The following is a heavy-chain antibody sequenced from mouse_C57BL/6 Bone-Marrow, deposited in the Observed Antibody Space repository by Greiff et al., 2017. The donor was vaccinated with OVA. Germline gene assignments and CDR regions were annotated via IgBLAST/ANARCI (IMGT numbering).Heavy chain of an antibody. D-gene: IGHD1-3*01. CDR2: SRNKANDYTT. Sequence: DVKLVESGGGLVQSGRSLRLSCATSGFTFSDFYMEWVRQAPGKGLEWIAASRNKANDYTTEYSASVKGRFIVSRDTSQSILYLQMNALRAEDTAIYYCARDGDYNGAMDYWGQGTSVTVSS. CDR3: ARDGDYNGAMDY. J-gene: IGHJ4*01. CDR1: GFTFSDFY. V-gene: IGHV7-1*01.